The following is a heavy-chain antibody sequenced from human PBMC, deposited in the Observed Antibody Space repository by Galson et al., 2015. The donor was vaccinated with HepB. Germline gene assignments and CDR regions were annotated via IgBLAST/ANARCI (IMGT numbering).Heavy chain of an antibody. CDR1: GYSFTSYW. V-gene: IGHV5-51*01. D-gene: IGHD5-18*01. CDR3: ATWTGVGTAMNRYYYYGMDV. J-gene: IGHJ6*02. CDR2: IYPGDSDT. Sequence: QSGAEVKKPGESLKISCKGSGYSFTSYWIGWVRQMPGKGLEWMGIIYPGDSDTRYSPSFQGQVTISADKSISTAYLQWSSLKASDTAMYYCATWTGVGTAMNRYYYYGMDVWGQGTTVTVSS.